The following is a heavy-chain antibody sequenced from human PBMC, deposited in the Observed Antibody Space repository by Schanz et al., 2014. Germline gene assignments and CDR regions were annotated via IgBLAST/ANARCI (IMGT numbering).Heavy chain of an antibody. CDR3: ARGGPAYYFDD. CDR1: GFTFSSYD. CDR2: LWHDGSKK. Sequence: QVQLVESGGGVVQPGRSLRLSCVASGFTFSSYDVFWVRQAPGKGLEWVAILWHDGSKKYYADSVKGRFTVSRDNSKNTVYIQMNSLRAEDTAVYYCARGGPAYYFDDWGQGILVTVSS. V-gene: IGHV3-33*01. J-gene: IGHJ4*02.